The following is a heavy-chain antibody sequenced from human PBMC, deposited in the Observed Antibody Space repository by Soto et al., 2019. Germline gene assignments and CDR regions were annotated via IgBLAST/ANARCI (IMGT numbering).Heavy chain of an antibody. CDR2: IYLGGST. J-gene: IGHJ4*02. CDR3: ASGDILTGYPFDD. CDR1: GGSISGYY. Sequence: PSETLSLTCTVSGGSISGYYWSWLRHPPGKGLEWIGYIYLGGSTNYNPSLKSRVTISVDTAKNQFSLSLSSVTAADTAVYYCASGDILTGYPFDDSGQGTLVTVSS. V-gene: IGHV4-59*01. D-gene: IGHD3-9*01.